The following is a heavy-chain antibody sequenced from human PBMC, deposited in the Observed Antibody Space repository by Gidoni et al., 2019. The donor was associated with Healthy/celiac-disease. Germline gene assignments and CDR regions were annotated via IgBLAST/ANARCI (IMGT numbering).Heavy chain of an antibody. D-gene: IGHD6-19*01. CDR2: ISYDGSNK. CDR3: AKEREQWLVYYYYGMDV. CDR1: GCTFRSYG. Sequence: QVQLVESGGGVVQPGRSLRLSCAASGCTFRSYGMHWVRQAPGKGLEWVAVISYDGSNKYYADSVKGRFTISRDNSKNTLYLQMNSLRAEDTAVYYCAKEREQWLVYYYYGMDVWGQGTTVTVSS. J-gene: IGHJ6*02. V-gene: IGHV3-30*18.